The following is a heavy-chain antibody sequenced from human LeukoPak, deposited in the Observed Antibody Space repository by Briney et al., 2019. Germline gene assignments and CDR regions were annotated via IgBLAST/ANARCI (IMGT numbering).Heavy chain of an antibody. Sequence: GSSVKVSCKASGGTFSNYAIHWVRQAPGQGLEWMGRIIPIVEITDYAQKFQGRVTITADKSTSTAYMELSSLRSEDTAVYYCASPPGYCSSTSCSDFDYWGQGTLVTVSS. CDR1: GGTFSNYA. CDR2: IIPIVEIT. V-gene: IGHV1-69*04. D-gene: IGHD2-2*01. J-gene: IGHJ4*02. CDR3: ASPPGYCSSTSCSDFDY.